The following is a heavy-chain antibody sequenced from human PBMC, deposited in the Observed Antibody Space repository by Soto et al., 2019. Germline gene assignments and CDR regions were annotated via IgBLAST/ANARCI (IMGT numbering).Heavy chain of an antibody. J-gene: IGHJ4*02. CDR2: IVPMFGTS. V-gene: IGHV1-69*01. CDR3: NRGSEYDFWSGYL. CDR1: GGTSTRYA. Sequence: QERLVQSGAEVRKPGSSVKVSCKVTGGTSTRYAINWVRQAPGQGLEWMGGIVPMFGTSKYAQKFQGRVTIXAXXXXNIAYMELRSLRSEDTAVYYCNRGSEYDFWSGYLWGQGTLVSVSS. D-gene: IGHD3-3*01.